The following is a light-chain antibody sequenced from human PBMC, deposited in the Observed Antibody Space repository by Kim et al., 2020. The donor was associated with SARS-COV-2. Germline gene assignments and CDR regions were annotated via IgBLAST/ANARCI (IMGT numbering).Light chain of an antibody. CDR3: QVWDSSSDHRVV. J-gene: IGLJ2*01. V-gene: IGLV3-21*04. CDR2: YDS. CDR1: SIGSKS. Sequence: PGKTARVSWGGKSIGSKSVHWYQQKSGQAPVLVIYYDSDRPSGIPERFSGSNSGNTATLTISRVEAGDEAVYYCQVWDSSSDHRVVFGGGTQLTVL.